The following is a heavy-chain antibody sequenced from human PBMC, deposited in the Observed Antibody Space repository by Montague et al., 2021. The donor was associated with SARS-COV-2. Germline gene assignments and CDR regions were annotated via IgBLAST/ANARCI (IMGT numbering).Heavy chain of an antibody. D-gene: IGHD3-3*02. CDR3: ARGRGLAVLFDFYHYGMDV. CDR1: GGSFSGYY. J-gene: IGHJ6*02. CDR2: NNYSGST. V-gene: IGHV4-34*01. Sequence: SETLSLTCAVYGGSFSGYYWTWIRQPPGKGLEWIGENNYSGSTNYNPSLKSRVTMSVDMSKNQFSLKLRSVTAADTAVYYCARGRGLAVLFDFYHYGMDVWGQGTTVTVSS.